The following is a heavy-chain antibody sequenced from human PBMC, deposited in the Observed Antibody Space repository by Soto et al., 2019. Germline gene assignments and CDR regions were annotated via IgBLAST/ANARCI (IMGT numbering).Heavy chain of an antibody. D-gene: IGHD1-1*01. CDR1: GYTFTSYA. Sequence: QVQLVQSGAEVKKPGASVKVSCKASGYTFTSYAMHWVRQAPGQRLEWMGWINAGNGNTKYLQKFQGRVTITRDTSASTTYMELSSLRSDATAVYYCDNAPGGPAGPADYWGQGTLVTVSS. J-gene: IGHJ4*02. V-gene: IGHV1-3*01. CDR3: DNAPGGPAGPADY. CDR2: INAGNGNT.